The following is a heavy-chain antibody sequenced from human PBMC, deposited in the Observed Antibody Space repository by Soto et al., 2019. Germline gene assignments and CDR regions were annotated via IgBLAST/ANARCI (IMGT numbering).Heavy chain of an antibody. J-gene: IGHJ1*01. V-gene: IGHV3-30*14. CDR2: ISVDGGST. Sequence: QVQLVESGGGVVQPGRSLRLSCIASGFTFSTYVMHWVRQAPGEGLEWVAGISVDGGSTHYTDSVKGRFTISRDNAKNTVYLQMDSLTVEETTVYYCAREDESSGHAGTFKNWGQGTLVTVSS. CDR3: AREDESSGHAGTFKN. D-gene: IGHD3-22*01. CDR1: GFTFSTYV.